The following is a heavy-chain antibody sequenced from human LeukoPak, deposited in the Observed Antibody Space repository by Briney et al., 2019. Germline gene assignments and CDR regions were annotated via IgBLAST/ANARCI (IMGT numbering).Heavy chain of an antibody. CDR3: ARFRMVRGVIINSWFDP. Sequence: SETLSLTCTVSGGSISSGGYYWSWIRQHPGKGLEWIGYIYYSGSTYYNPSLKSRVTISVDTSKNQFSLKLSSVTAADTAVYYCARFRMVRGVIINSWFDPWGQGTLVTVSS. D-gene: IGHD3-10*01. CDR1: GGSISSGGYY. V-gene: IGHV4-31*03. J-gene: IGHJ5*02. CDR2: IYYSGST.